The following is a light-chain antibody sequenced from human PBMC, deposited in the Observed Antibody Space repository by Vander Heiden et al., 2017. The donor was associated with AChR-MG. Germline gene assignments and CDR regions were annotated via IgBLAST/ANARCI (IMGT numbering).Light chain of an antibody. CDR2: GAS. Sequence: EIELTQPPGTLSLSPGEKANLSCRASQVVTNNYLAWYQQKPGQAPRLLIYGASSRATGIPDRFSGSGSGTDFTLTISRLEPEDFAVFYCQQDGTSPLTFGGRTKVEIK. J-gene: IGKJ4*01. CDR1: QVVTNNY. CDR3: QQDGTSPLT. V-gene: IGKV3-20*01.